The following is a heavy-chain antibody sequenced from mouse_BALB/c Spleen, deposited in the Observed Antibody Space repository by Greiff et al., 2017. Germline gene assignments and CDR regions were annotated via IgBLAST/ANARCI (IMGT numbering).Heavy chain of an antibody. Sequence: EVMLVESGGGLVQPGGSLKLSCAASGFTFSSYTMSWVRQTPEKRLEWVAYISNGGGSTYYPDTVKGRFTISRDNAKNTLYLQMSSLKSEDTAMYYCARQRGGYDDGYYAMDYWGQGTSVTVSS. D-gene: IGHD2-2*01. V-gene: IGHV5-12-2*01. CDR1: GFTFSSYT. CDR2: ISNGGGST. CDR3: ARQRGGYDDGYYAMDY. J-gene: IGHJ4*01.